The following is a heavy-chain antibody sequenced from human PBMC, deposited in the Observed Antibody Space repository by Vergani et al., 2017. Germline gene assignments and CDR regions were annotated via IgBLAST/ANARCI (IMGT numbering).Heavy chain of an antibody. J-gene: IGHJ6*02. D-gene: IGHD4-17*01. V-gene: IGHV1-69-2*01. Sequence: EVLLVQSGAEVKKPGATMKISCKVSGYTFTDHSMHWVKQAPGKGLEWMGLVDPEDGETIYAEKFKGRVTIAADTSTDTAHLELSSLRSEDTAVYYCATPQTVTTGGMEVWGQGTTVIVSS. CDR3: ATPQTVTTGGMEV. CDR1: GYTFTDHS. CDR2: VDPEDGET.